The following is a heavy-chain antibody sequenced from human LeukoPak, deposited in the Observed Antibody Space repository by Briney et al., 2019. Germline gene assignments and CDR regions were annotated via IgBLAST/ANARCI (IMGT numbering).Heavy chain of an antibody. J-gene: IGHJ5*02. CDR2: MDPNSGNT. Sequence: GASVKVSCKASGYTFTSYDINWVRQATGQGLEWMGWMDPNSGNTGYAQKFQGRVTMTRNTSISTAYMELSSLRSEDTAVYYCARGRGVVPAARLNWFDPWGQGTLVTVSS. CDR3: ARGRGVVPAARLNWFDP. D-gene: IGHD2-2*01. CDR1: GYTFTSYD. V-gene: IGHV1-8*01.